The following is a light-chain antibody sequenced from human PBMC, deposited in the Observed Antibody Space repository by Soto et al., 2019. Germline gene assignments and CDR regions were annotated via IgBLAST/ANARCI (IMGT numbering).Light chain of an antibody. CDR2: GVS. J-gene: IGLJ2*01. CDR1: SSNIGAGYD. CDR3: QSYDTSLSGSGVV. V-gene: IGLV1-40*01. Sequence: QPVLTQPPSVSGAPGQRVTISCTGSSSNIGAGYDVHWYQQLPGTAPKLLIYGVSNRPSGVPDRFSGSKSGTSASLAITGLQADDEADYYCQSYDTSLSGSGVVFGGGTKVTVL.